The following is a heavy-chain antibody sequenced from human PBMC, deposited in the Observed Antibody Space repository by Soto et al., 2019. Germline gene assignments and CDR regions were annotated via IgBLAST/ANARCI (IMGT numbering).Heavy chain of an antibody. V-gene: IGHV3-30*18. CDR2: ISYDGSNK. D-gene: IGHD7-27*01. Sequence: QVQLVESGGGVVQPGRSLRLSCAASGFTFSSYGMHWVRQAPGKGLEWVAVISYDGSNKYYADSVKGRFTISRDNSKNTLYLQMNSLRAEDTAVYYCAKDKVWACVYWGQGTLVTVSS. CDR1: GFTFSSYG. J-gene: IGHJ4*02. CDR3: AKDKVWACVY.